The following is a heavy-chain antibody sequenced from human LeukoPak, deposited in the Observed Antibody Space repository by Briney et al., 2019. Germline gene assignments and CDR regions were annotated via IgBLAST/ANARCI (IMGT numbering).Heavy chain of an antibody. J-gene: IGHJ4*02. CDR1: GYTFTSYY. Sequence: ASVKVSYKASGYTFTSYYMHWVRQAPGQGLEWMGIINPSGGSTSYAQKFQGRVTMTRDTSTSTVYMELSSLRSEDTAVYYCAREGSSLDSSGYYGLDYWGQGTLVTVSS. V-gene: IGHV1-46*01. CDR3: AREGSSLDSSGYYGLDY. D-gene: IGHD3-22*01. CDR2: INPSGGST.